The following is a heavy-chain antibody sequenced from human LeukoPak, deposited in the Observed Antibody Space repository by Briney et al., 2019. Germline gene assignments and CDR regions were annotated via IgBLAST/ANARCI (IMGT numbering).Heavy chain of an antibody. CDR3: ARGSYGGVWD. V-gene: IGHV1-8*01. CDR2: MNPNSGNT. D-gene: IGHD3-16*01. CDR1: GYTFTSYD. J-gene: IGHJ4*02. Sequence: ASVKVSCKASGYTFTSYDINWVRQATGQGFEWMGRMNPNSGNTGYVQKFQGRVTMTRNISISTAYMELSSLRSEDTAVYYCARGSYGGVWDWGQGTLVTVSS.